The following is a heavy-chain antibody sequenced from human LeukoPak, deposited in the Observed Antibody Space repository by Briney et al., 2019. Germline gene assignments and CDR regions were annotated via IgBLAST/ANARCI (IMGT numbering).Heavy chain of an antibody. CDR3: ARAKGAVANFDY. J-gene: IGHJ4*02. CDR2: ISSSGNAV. CDR1: GFTFSSYS. Sequence: PGGSLRLSCAASGFTFSSYSMNWVRQAPGKGLEWVSYISSSGNAVYYADSVKGRFTISRDNTKNSLYLQMNSLRAEDTAVYYCARAKGAVANFDYWGQGTLVAVSS. V-gene: IGHV3-48*04. D-gene: IGHD6-19*01.